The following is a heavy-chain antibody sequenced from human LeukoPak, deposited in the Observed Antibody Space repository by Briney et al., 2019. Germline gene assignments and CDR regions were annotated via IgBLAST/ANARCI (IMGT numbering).Heavy chain of an antibody. D-gene: IGHD3-10*01. Sequence: PGGSLRLSCAASGFTLSSYAMSWVRQAPGKGLEWVANIEQHGNEKYYMDSVKGRFTISRDNAKNSLYLEMNSLRAEDTAVYYCAGGDYYGSGSARRHWFDPWGQGTLVTVSS. CDR2: IEQHGNEK. CDR1: GFTLSSYA. J-gene: IGHJ5*02. V-gene: IGHV3-7*04. CDR3: AGGDYYGSGSARRHWFDP.